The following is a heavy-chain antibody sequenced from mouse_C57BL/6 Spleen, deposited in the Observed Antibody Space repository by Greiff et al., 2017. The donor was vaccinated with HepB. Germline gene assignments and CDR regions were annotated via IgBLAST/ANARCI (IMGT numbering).Heavy chain of an antibody. D-gene: IGHD1-1*01. Sequence: VKLQESGAELVRPGASVKLSCKASGYTFTDYYINWVKQRPGQGLEWIARIYPGSGNTYYNEKFKGKATLTAEKSSSTAYMQLSSLTSEDSAVYFCELYYYGRRAMDYWGQGTSVTVSS. CDR2: IYPGSGNT. V-gene: IGHV1-76*01. CDR1: GYTFTDYY. CDR3: ELYYYGRRAMDY. J-gene: IGHJ4*01.